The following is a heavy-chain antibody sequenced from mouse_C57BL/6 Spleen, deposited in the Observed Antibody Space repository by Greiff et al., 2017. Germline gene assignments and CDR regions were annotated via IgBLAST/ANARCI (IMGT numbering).Heavy chain of an antibody. CDR2: IYPGSGST. V-gene: IGHV1-55*01. CDR1: GYTFTSYW. D-gene: IGHD2-3*01. CDR3: ARDLGLLPLGY. J-gene: IGHJ2*01. Sequence: QVQLQQPGAELVKPGASVKMSCTASGYTFTSYWITWVKQRPGQGLEWIGDIYPGSGSTNYTEKFQSKATLTVDTSSSTAYLQLSSLTSEDSAVYYCARDLGLLPLGYWGQGTTLTVSS.